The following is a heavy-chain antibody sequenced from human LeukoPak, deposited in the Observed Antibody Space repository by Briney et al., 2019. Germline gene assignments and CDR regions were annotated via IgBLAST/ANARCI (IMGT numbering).Heavy chain of an antibody. CDR1: GFTFSTYF. V-gene: IGHV3-64*04. CDR3: AKARFDNYGMDV. Sequence: GGSLRLSCAASGFTFSTYFMHWVRQAPGKGLEYVSAISSNGGSTYYADSVKGRFTISRDNSKNTLYLQMNSLRAEDTAVYYCAKARFDNYGMDVWGKGTTVTVSS. D-gene: IGHD3-9*01. CDR2: ISSNGGST. J-gene: IGHJ6*04.